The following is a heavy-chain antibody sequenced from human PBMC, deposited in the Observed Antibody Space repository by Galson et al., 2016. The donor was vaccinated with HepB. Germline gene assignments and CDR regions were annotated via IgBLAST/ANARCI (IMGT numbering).Heavy chain of an antibody. Sequence: PALVKPTQTLTLTCSFSGFSLKTSGMRVSWIRQPPGKALEWLARIDWDDVKFYSTSLKTRLSISKDTSKNQVVLTMTNMDPVDTATYFCARMGSGNYLFDYWGQGILVTVSS. CDR3: ARMGSGNYLFDY. V-gene: IGHV2-70*04. J-gene: IGHJ4*02. D-gene: IGHD1-26*01. CDR2: IDWDDVK. CDR1: GFSLKTSGMR.